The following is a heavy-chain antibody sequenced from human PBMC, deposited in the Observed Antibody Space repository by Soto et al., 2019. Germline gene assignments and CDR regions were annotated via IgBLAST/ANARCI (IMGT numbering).Heavy chain of an antibody. V-gene: IGHV3-66*01. CDR2: IYSGGST. CDR1: GFTVSSNY. D-gene: IGHD6-19*01. J-gene: IGHJ2*01. CDR3: ARDGIAVARSIVADWYFDL. Sequence: EVQLVESGGGLVQPGGSLRLSCAASGFTVSSNYMSWVRQAPGKGLEWVSVIYSGGSTYYADSVKGRFTISRDNSKNTLYLQMNSLRAEDTAVYYCARDGIAVARSIVADWYFDLWGRGTLVTVSS.